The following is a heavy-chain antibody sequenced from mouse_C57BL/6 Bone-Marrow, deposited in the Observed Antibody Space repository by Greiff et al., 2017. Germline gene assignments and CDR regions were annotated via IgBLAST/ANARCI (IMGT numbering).Heavy chain of an antibody. CDR3: ARYPSTVYYAMDY. Sequence: EVQLQQSGPVLVKPGASVKMSCKASGYTFTDYYMNWVKQSHGKSLEWIGVINPYNGGTSYNQKFKGKATLTVDKSSSTAYMELNSLTSEDSAVYYCARYPSTVYYAMDYWGQGTSVTVSS. V-gene: IGHV1-19*01. CDR1: GYTFTDYY. D-gene: IGHD1-1*01. J-gene: IGHJ4*01. CDR2: INPYNGGT.